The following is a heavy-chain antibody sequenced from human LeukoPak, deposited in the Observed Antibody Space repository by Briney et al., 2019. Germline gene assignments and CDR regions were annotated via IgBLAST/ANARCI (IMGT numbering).Heavy chain of an antibody. Sequence: GGSLRFSCAAYGFTFSSYWMHWVPHAPGKGLVWVSHINSDGISTGYVDSVKGRFIISRDNAKNTLYLQMNSLRAEDTAVYYCARGYCSGGSCYKLNACDIWGQGTMVTVSS. J-gene: IGHJ3*02. CDR1: GFTFSSYW. CDR2: INSDGIST. CDR3: ARGYCSGGSCYKLNACDI. D-gene: IGHD2-15*01. V-gene: IGHV3-74*01.